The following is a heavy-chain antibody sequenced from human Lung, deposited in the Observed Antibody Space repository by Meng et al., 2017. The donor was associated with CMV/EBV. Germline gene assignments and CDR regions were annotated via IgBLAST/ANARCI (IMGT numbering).Heavy chain of an antibody. V-gene: IGHV1-69*10. CDR3: ARDSITIFGVVTKNDYYYYGMDV. CDR2: IIPILGIA. CDR1: GGTFSSYA. J-gene: IGHJ6*02. D-gene: IGHD3-3*01. Sequence: SVKVSCKASGGTFSSYAISWVRQAPGQGLEWMGGIIPILGIANYAQKFQGRVTITADKSTSTAYMELSSLRSEDTAVYYCARDSITIFGVVTKNDYYYYGMDVWXQGTTVXVSS.